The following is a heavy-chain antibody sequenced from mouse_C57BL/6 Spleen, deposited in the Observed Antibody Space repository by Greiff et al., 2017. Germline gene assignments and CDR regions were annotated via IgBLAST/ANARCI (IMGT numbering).Heavy chain of an antibody. Sequence: VQLQQSDAELVKPGASVKISCKVSGYTFTDHTIHWMKQRPEQGLEWIGYIYPRDGSTKYNEKLKGKATLTADKSSSTAYMQLNSLTSEDSAVYFCARGGYYYGSSYGFAYWGQGTLVTVSA. D-gene: IGHD1-1*01. V-gene: IGHV1-78*01. CDR3: ARGGYYYGSSYGFAY. J-gene: IGHJ3*01. CDR2: IYPRDGST. CDR1: GYTFTDHT.